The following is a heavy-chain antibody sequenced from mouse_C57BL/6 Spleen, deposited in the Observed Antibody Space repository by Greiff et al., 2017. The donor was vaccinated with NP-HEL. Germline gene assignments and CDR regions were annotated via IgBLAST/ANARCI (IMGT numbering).Heavy chain of an antibody. CDR2: ISSGSSTI. V-gene: IGHV5-17*01. Sequence: DVKLVESGGGLVKPGGSLKLSCAASGFTFSDYGMHWVRQAPEKGLEWVAYISSGSSTIYYADTVKGRFTISRDNAKNTLFLQMTSLRSEDTAMYYCARRLYYGSSSYAMDYWGQGTSVTVSS. J-gene: IGHJ4*01. D-gene: IGHD1-1*01. CDR3: ARRLYYGSSSYAMDY. CDR1: GFTFSDYG.